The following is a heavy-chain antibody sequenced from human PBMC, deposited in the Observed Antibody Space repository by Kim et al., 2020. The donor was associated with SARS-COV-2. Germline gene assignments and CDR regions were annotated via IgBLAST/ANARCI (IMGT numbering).Heavy chain of an antibody. J-gene: IGHJ4*02. CDR3: AAVDAVQVPGGI. CDR2: KKGDGSGK. V-gene: IGHV3-7*01. D-gene: IGHD3-10*01. Sequence: GGSLRLSCATSGFSFRNYWMSWVRQAPGKGLEWVAMKKGDGSGKHYVDSVKGRFTMSRDNAKNTLYLQMNRLRTEDTAIYYCAAVDAVQVPGGIWGQGTLVTVSS. CDR1: GFSFRNYW.